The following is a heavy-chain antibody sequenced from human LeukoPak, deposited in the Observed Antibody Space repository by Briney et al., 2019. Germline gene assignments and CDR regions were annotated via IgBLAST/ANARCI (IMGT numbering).Heavy chain of an antibody. Sequence: GGSLRLSCAASGFISRDYPMSWVRQAPGKGLEWVSSISAGGGGIYYADSVKGRFTVSRDDSKNTLYLQMNSLRVEDTALYYCAKESNGRRFDFDYWGQGTLATVSS. CDR2: ISAGGGGI. CDR1: GFISRDYP. J-gene: IGHJ4*02. CDR3: AKESNGRRFDFDY. D-gene: IGHD1-26*01. V-gene: IGHV3-23*01.